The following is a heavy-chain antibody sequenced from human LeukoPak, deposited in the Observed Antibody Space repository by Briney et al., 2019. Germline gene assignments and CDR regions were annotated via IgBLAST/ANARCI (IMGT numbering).Heavy chain of an antibody. CDR3: ARTDSSGYYYWFDP. V-gene: IGHV4-59*08. Sequence: SETLSLTFTVSGGSISSYYWSWIRQPPGKGLEWIGYIYYSGSTNYNPSLKSRVTTSVDTSKNQFSLKLSSVTAADTAVYYCARTDSSGYYYWFDPWGQGTLVTVSS. J-gene: IGHJ5*02. CDR1: GGSISSYY. CDR2: IYYSGST. D-gene: IGHD3-22*01.